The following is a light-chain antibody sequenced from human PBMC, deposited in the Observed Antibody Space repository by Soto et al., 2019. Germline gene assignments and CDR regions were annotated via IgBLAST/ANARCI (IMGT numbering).Light chain of an antibody. V-gene: IGKV1-5*01. CDR2: HAS. J-gene: IGKJ1*01. CDR3: QQYMSYS. Sequence: DIQMTQSPSTLPASLGDRVTITCRASQSISNWLACYQQKPGTAPKLLIYHASTLESGVPSRFSGSGSGTEFTLTISSLQPDDFATYYCQQYMSYSFGQGTKVDI. CDR1: QSISNW.